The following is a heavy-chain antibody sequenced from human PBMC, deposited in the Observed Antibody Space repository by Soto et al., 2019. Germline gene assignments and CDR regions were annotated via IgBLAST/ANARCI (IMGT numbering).Heavy chain of an antibody. D-gene: IGHD3-10*01. CDR2: INSDGSST. CDR1: GFTFSSYW. CDR3: ARDAVSFDYGMDV. V-gene: IGHV3-74*01. Sequence: GGSLRLSCAASGFTFSSYWMHWVRQAPGKGLVWVSRINSDGSSTNYADSVKGRFTISRDNAKNTLFLQMNSLRAEDTAVYYCARDAVSFDYGMDVWGQGTTVTVSS. J-gene: IGHJ6*02.